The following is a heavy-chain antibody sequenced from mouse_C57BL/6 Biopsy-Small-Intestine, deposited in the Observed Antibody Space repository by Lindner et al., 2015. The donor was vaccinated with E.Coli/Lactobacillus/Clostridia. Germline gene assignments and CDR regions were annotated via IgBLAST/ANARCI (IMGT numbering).Heavy chain of an antibody. D-gene: IGHD6-1*01. V-gene: IGHV1-72*04. Sequence: SVKVSARLLDTPFTVYYMHWVRQAPGQGLEWMGWITPNGVGTRYAQKFQGRVTLTRDTSVNTDYLELSGLRSDDTAVYYCARVGQQWMPDYWGQGTPVTVSS. CDR2: ITPNGVGT. CDR1: DTPFTVYY. J-gene: IGHJ4*01. CDR3: ARVGQQWMPDY.